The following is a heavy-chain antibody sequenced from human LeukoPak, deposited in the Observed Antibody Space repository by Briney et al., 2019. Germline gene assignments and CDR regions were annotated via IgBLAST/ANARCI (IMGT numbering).Heavy chain of an antibody. J-gene: IGHJ4*02. CDR3: ATGTLTPYYFDY. Sequence: ASVKVSCKVSGYTLTELSMRWVRQAPGKGLEWMGGFDPEDGETIYAQKFQGRVTMTEDTSTDTAYMELSSLRSEDTAVYYYATGTLTPYYFDYWGQGTLVTVSS. V-gene: IGHV1-24*01. CDR1: GYTLTELS. D-gene: IGHD4-23*01. CDR2: FDPEDGET.